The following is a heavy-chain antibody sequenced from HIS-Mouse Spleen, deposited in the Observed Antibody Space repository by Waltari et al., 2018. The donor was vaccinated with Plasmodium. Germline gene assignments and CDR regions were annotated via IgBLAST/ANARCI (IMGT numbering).Heavy chain of an antibody. J-gene: IGHJ4*02. CDR3: TTEYYYGSGSYSFDY. CDR2: IKSKTDGGTT. V-gene: IGHV3-15*01. CDR1: GFPFSNAG. D-gene: IGHD3-10*01. Sequence: EVQLVESGGGLVKPGGSLRLSCAASGFPFSNAGMSWVRQAPGKGLEWVGRIKSKTDGGTTDYAAPVKGRFTISRDDSKNTLYLQMNSLKTEDTAVYYCTTEYYYGSGSYSFDYWGQGTLVTVSS.